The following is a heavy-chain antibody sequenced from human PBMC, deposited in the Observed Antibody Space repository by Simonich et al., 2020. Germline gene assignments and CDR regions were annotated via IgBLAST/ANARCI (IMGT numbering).Heavy chain of an antibody. CDR2: IYPGASDN. CDR3: VRPDSGYDYFDY. D-gene: IGHD5-12*01. J-gene: IGHJ4*02. Sequence: EVHLVHSGAEVKKPGESLKISCKGSGNSFTSYWIVWVPQMPGKGLEWLGIIYPGASDNRYSPSFRVQVTISADKSISTAYLQWSSLKASDTAMYYCVRPDSGYDYFDYWGQGTLVTVSS. CDR1: GNSFTSYW. V-gene: IGHV5-51*03.